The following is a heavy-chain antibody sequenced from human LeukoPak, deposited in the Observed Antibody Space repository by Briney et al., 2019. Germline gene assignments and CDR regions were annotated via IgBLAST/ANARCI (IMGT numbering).Heavy chain of an antibody. CDR3: AKDRIRYYYDSSGNEYFQH. V-gene: IGHV3-23*01. CDR1: GFTFSSYA. CDR2: ISGSGGST. D-gene: IGHD3-22*01. J-gene: IGHJ1*01. Sequence: GGSLRLSCAASGFTFSSYATSWVRQAPGKGLEWVSAISGSGGSTYYADSVKGRFTISRDNSKNTLYLQMNSLRAEDTAVYYCAKDRIRYYYDSSGNEYFQHWGQGTLVTVSS.